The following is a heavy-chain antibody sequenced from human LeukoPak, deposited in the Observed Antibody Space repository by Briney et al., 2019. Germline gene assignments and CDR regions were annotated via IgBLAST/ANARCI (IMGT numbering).Heavy chain of an antibody. CDR1: GGTFSSYA. D-gene: IGHD2/OR15-2a*01. CDR3: ARYSLRDYLRAFDI. V-gene: IGHV1-69*13. Sequence: ASVKVSCKASGGTFSSYAISWVRQAPGQGLEWMGGIIPIFGTANYAQKFQGRVTITADESTSTAYMELSSLRSEDTAVCYCARYSLRDYLRAFDIWGQGTMVTVSS. CDR2: IIPIFGTA. J-gene: IGHJ3*02.